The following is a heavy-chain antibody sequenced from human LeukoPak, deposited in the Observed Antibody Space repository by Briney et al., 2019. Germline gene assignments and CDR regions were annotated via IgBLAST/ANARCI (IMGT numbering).Heavy chain of an antibody. CDR3: ARDAQLWGVMYNWFDP. Sequence: GGSLRLSCAASGFTFSSYRMNWVRQAPGKGLEWVSYISSSSSTIYYADSVKGRFTISRDNAKNSLYLQMNSLRDEDTAVYYCARDAQLWGVMYNWFDPWGQGTLVTVSS. CDR2: ISSSSSTI. D-gene: IGHD5-18*01. CDR1: GFTFSSYR. V-gene: IGHV3-48*02. J-gene: IGHJ5*02.